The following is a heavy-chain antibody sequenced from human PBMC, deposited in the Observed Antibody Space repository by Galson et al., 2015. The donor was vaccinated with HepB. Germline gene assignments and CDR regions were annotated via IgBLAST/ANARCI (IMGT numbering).Heavy chain of an antibody. Sequence: SETLSLTCTVSGGSISSYYWSWIRQPAGKGLEWIGRIYTSGSTNYNPSLKSRVSMSVDTSKNQFSLKLSSVTAADTAVYYCARIDYDFWSGYNTDYYYYYMDVWGKGTTVTVSS. CDR2: IYTSGST. V-gene: IGHV4-4*07. D-gene: IGHD3-3*01. CDR1: GGSISSYY. CDR3: ARIDYDFWSGYNTDYYYYYMDV. J-gene: IGHJ6*03.